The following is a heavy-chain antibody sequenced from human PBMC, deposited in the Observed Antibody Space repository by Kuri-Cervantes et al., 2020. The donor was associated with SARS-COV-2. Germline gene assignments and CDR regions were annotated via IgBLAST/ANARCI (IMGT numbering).Heavy chain of an antibody. CDR3: ARVDPTRWFDP. CDR2: IYYSGST. Sequence: ESLKISCTVSGGSISSSSYYWGWIRQPPGKGLEWIGYIYYSGSTNYNPSLKSRVTISVDTSKNQFSLKLSSVTAADTAVYYCARVDPTRWFDPWGQGTLVTVSS. D-gene: IGHD5-12*01. J-gene: IGHJ5*02. V-gene: IGHV4-61*05. CDR1: GGSISSSSYY.